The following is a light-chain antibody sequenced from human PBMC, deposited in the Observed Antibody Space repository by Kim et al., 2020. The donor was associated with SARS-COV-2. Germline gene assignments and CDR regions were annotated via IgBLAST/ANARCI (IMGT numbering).Light chain of an antibody. CDR2: DAS. CDR3: QQRSNWPQYT. CDR1: QSVSSY. J-gene: IGKJ2*01. Sequence: TPGERATLSGRASQSVSSYLAWYQQKPGQAPRLLIYDASNRATGIPDRFSGSGSGTDFTLTISSLEPEDFAVYYCQQRSNWPQYTFGQGTKLEI. V-gene: IGKV3-11*01.